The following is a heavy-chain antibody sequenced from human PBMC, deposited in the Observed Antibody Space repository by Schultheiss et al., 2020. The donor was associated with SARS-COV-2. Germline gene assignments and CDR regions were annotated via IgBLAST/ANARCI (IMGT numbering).Heavy chain of an antibody. D-gene: IGHD1-7*01. CDR3: ARDKGDWNYDAYYYGMDV. Sequence: GGSLRLSCAASGFTFSSYSMNWVRQAPGKGLEWVSYISSSGSTIYYADSVKGRFTISRDNAKNSLYLQMNSLRAEDTAVYYCARDKGDWNYDAYYYGMDVWGQGTTVTVSS. CDR1: GFTFSSYS. J-gene: IGHJ6*02. V-gene: IGHV3-48*04. CDR2: ISSSGSTI.